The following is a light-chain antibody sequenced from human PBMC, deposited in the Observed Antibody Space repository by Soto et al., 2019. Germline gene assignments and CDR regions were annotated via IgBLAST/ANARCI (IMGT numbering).Light chain of an antibody. CDR3: QQYYSTPLT. J-gene: IGKJ3*01. Sequence: DIVLTQSPDSLAVSPGERATINCKSSQSVLSSSNNKNYLAWYQQKPGQPPKMLIYWASTRESGVPDRFSGSGSGTDFTLTISSLQAEDVAVYYCQQYYSTPLTFGPGTKVDIK. CDR1: QSVLSSSNNKNY. V-gene: IGKV4-1*01. CDR2: WAS.